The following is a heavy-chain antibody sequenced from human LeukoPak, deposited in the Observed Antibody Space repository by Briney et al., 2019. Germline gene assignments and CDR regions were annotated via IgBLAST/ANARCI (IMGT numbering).Heavy chain of an antibody. Sequence: GGSLRLSCAASGFTFSDYGMHWVRQAPGKGLEWMASIRYDGSSKYYAESLKGRFAISRDNSKNTLYLQMNSLRPEDTAVYYCAKGFRGYMDVWGKGTTVTGS. CDR3: AKGFRGYMDV. CDR1: GFTFSDYG. J-gene: IGHJ6*03. V-gene: IGHV3-30*02. CDR2: IRYDGSSK.